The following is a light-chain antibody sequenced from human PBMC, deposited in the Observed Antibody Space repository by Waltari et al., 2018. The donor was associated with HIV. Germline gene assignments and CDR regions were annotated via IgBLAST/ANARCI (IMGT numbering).Light chain of an antibody. CDR1: SGINVGRYR. Sequence: QAVLTQPSSLSESPGAAASLTCTLRSGINVGRYRIYWYQQKPGSPPQFLLRDKLDSDNQQGSGVPSRFSGSKEASANAGILLISGLQSDDEADYYCMIWHSSAWVFGGGTKLTVL. V-gene: IGLV5-45*02. CDR2: DKLDSDN. CDR3: MIWHSSAWV. J-gene: IGLJ2*01.